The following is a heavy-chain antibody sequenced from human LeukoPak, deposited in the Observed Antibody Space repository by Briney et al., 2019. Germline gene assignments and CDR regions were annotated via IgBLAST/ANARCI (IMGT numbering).Heavy chain of an antibody. CDR3: ARGHYTKTYGMDV. CDR2: IWYDGSNK. Sequence: GGSLRLSCAASGFTFSSYGMHWVRQAPGKGLEWVAVIWYDGSNKYYADSVKGRFTISRDNSKNTLYLQMNSLRAEDTAVYYCARGHYTKTYGMDVWGQGTTVTVSS. V-gene: IGHV3-33*01. J-gene: IGHJ6*02. D-gene: IGHD4-11*01. CDR1: GFTFSSYG.